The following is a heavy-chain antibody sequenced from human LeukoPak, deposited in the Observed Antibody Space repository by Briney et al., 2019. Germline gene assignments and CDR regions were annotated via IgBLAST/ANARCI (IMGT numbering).Heavy chain of an antibody. CDR2: IYYTGGT. CDR1: GGSITSSSYY. V-gene: IGHV4-39*07. J-gene: IGHJ1*01. Sequence: SETLSLTCSVSGGSITSSSYYWTWIRQPPEKGLEWIGSIYYTGGTYYSPSLKSRVTISVDTSKNQFSLKLSSVTAADTAVYYCARRGSSGLAEYFQHWGQGTLVTVSS. CDR3: ARRGSSGLAEYFQH. D-gene: IGHD6-19*01.